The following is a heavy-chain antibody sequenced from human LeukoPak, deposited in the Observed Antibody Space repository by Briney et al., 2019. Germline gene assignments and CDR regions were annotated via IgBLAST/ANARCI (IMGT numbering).Heavy chain of an antibody. CDR3: AKGLTTIRGGFDY. CDR2: VSGSGGST. J-gene: IGHJ4*02. V-gene: IGHV3-23*01. Sequence: PGGSLRLSCAASGFTFSSHAMSWVRQAPGKGLEWVSSVSGSGGSTNYADSVKGRFTISRDNSKNTLYLQMNSLRAEDTAVYYCAKGLTTIRGGFDYWGQGTLVTVSS. CDR1: GFTFSSHA. D-gene: IGHD3-10*01.